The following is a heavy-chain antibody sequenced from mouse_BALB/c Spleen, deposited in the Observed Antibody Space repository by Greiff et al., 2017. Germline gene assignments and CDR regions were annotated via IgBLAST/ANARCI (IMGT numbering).Heavy chain of an antibody. D-gene: IGHD2-4*01. CDR2: INPYNDGT. V-gene: IGHV1-14*01. CDR3: ARSLYYDYAWFAY. CDR1: GYTFTSYV. Sequence: VQLQQSGPELVKPGASVKMSCKASGYTFTSYVMHWVKQKPGQGLEWIGYINPYNDGTKYNEKFKGKATLTSDKSSSTAYMELSSLTSEDSAVYYCARSLYYDYAWFAYWGQGTLVTVSA. J-gene: IGHJ3*01.